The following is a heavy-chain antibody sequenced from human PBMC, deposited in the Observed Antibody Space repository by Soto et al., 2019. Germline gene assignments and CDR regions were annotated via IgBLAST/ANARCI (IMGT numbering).Heavy chain of an antibody. Sequence: SVKVSCKASGCTFSSYAISWVRQAPGQGLEWMGGIIPIFGTANYAQKFQGRVTITADKSTSTAYMELSSLRSEDTAVYYCARSPWSPPKSLIFDYLGQGTLVNVSS. D-gene: IGHD3-3*01. CDR2: IIPIFGTA. CDR1: GCTFSSYA. CDR3: ARSPWSPPKSLIFDY. V-gene: IGHV1-69*06. J-gene: IGHJ4*02.